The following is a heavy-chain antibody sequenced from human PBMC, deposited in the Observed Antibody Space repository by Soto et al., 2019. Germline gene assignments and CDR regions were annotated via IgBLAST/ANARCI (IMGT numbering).Heavy chain of an antibody. Sequence: SGGSLRLSCAASGFTFSSYSMSWVRQAPGKGLEWVSSISSSSSYIYYADSVKGRFTISRDNAKNSLYLQMNSLRAEDTAVYYCARDLLRFLEWLPYYYYGMDVWGQGTTVTVSS. D-gene: IGHD3-3*01. CDR1: GFTFSSYS. J-gene: IGHJ6*02. CDR3: ARDLLRFLEWLPYYYYGMDV. CDR2: ISSSSSYI. V-gene: IGHV3-21*01.